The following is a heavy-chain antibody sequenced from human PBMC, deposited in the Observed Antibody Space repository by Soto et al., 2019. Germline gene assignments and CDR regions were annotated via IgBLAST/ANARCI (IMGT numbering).Heavy chain of an antibody. CDR3: AKDRAGSAWYGVDV. Sequence: GGSLRLSCAASGFTFSSYGMHWVRQAPGKGLGWVAFISDDGSNKYYADSVKGRFTISRDNSKNTLCLQVDSLRVEDTAVYYCAKDRAGSAWYGVDVWGQGTTVTVSS. CDR1: GFTFSSYG. D-gene: IGHD2-15*01. V-gene: IGHV3-30*18. CDR2: ISDDGSNK. J-gene: IGHJ6*02.